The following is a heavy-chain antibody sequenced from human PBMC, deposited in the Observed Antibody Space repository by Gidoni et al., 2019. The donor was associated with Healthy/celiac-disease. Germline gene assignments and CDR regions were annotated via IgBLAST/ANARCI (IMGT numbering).Heavy chain of an antibody. D-gene: IGHD2-21*02. CDR2: IFSNGEK. J-gene: IGHJ2*01. CDR3: ARIGDWGVSDLWGLLWYFDL. Sequence: QVTVKESGPVLVKPTETLTLTCTVSGFSLSNARMGVSWIRQPPGKALEWLAHIFSNGEKSYSTSLKSRLTISKDTSKSQVVLTMTNMDPVDTATYYCARIGDWGVSDLWGLLWYFDLWGRGTLVTVSS. V-gene: IGHV2-26*01. CDR1: GFSLSNARMG.